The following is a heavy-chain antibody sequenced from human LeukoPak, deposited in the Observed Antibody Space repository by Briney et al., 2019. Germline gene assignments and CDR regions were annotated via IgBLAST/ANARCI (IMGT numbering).Heavy chain of an antibody. Sequence: GGSLRLSCAASGFTFSSYGMHWVRQAPGKGLEWVAFIRYDGSNKYYADSVKGRFTISRDNSKNTLYLQMNSLRAEDTAVYYCAKDMPYYDSSGYYSHFDYWGQGTLVTVSS. CDR3: AKDMPYYDSSGYYSHFDY. CDR1: GFTFSSYG. D-gene: IGHD3-22*01. J-gene: IGHJ4*02. V-gene: IGHV3-30*02. CDR2: IRYDGSNK.